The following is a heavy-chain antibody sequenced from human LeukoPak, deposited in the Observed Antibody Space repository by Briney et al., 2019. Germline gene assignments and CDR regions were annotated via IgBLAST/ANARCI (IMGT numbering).Heavy chain of an antibody. CDR3: ARVHISGYYYSVRYYFDY. D-gene: IGHD3-22*01. V-gene: IGHV4-38-2*01. CDR1: GYSISSGYY. Sequence: SETLSLTCAVSGYSISSGYYWGWIRQPPGKGLEWIGSIYHSGSTYYNPSLQSRVTISVDTSKNQFSLKLSSVTAADTAVYYCARVHISGYYYSVRYYFDYWGQGTLVTVSS. CDR2: IYHSGST. J-gene: IGHJ4*02.